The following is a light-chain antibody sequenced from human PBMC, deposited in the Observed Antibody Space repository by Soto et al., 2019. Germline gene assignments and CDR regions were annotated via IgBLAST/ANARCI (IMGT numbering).Light chain of an antibody. V-gene: IGKV1-39*01. CDR1: QNINNY. CDR2: ATS. J-gene: IGKJ4*01. Sequence: DIQVTQSPSSLSASVGARVPITCRASQNINNYLNWYQQKPGKAPELLIYATSNLQSGVPSRFSGSGSGTDFTLTITNLQPEDFASYYCQQSYSRPLAFGGGTKVDIK. CDR3: QQSYSRPLA.